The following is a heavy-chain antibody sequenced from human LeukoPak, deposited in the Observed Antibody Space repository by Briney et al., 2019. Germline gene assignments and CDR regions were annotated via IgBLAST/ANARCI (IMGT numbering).Heavy chain of an antibody. V-gene: IGHV3-48*01. CDR2: IRHDSTDL. CDR3: ARDWFGETV. J-gene: IGHJ4*02. CDR1: GFTFSTYS. D-gene: IGHD3-10*01. Sequence: GGSLRLSCAASGFTFSTYSMNWVRQAPGKGLEWVSFIRHDSTDLYYADSVKGRFTISRDNVKNLLYLQMNSLTAEDTAVYHCARDWFGETVWGRGTLVTVSS.